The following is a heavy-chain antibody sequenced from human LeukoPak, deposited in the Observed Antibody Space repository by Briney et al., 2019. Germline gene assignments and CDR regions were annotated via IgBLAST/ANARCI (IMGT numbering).Heavy chain of an antibody. CDR2: INHSGST. Sequence: SETLSLTCAVYGGSFSGYYWSWIRQPPGKGLEWIGEINHSGSTNYNPSLKSRVTISVDTSKNQFSLKLSSVTAAGTAVYYCARGASRYCSSTSCPFDYWGQGTLVTVSS. CDR1: GGSFSGYY. CDR3: ARGASRYCSSTSCPFDY. J-gene: IGHJ4*02. V-gene: IGHV4-34*01. D-gene: IGHD2-2*01.